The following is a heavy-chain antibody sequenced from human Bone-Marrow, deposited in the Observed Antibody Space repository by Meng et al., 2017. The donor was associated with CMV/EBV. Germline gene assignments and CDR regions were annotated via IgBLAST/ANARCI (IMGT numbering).Heavy chain of an antibody. J-gene: IGHJ3*02. CDR3: ARDWEYYYDSSGYAGGAFDI. Sequence: ASVKVSCKASGYTFTGYYMHWVRQAPGQGLEWMGWINPNSGGTNYAQKFQGRVTMTRDTSISTAYMELSRLRSDDTAVYYCARDWEYYYDSSGYAGGAFDIWGQGTMVTVSS. V-gene: IGHV1-2*02. CDR2: INPNSGGT. CDR1: GYTFTGYY. D-gene: IGHD3-22*01.